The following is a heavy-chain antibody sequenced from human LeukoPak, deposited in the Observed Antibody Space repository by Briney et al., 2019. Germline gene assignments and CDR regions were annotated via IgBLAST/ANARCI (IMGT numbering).Heavy chain of an antibody. CDR2: IYHSGST. J-gene: IGHJ4*02. V-gene: IGHV4-38-2*02. Sequence: NPSETLSLTCTVSGYSISSGYYLGWLRQPPGKGLEWIGSIYHSGSTYYNPSLKSRVTISVDTSKNHLSLKLNSVTAADTAVYYCASNWSDFDFWGRGTLVTVSS. CDR3: ASNWSDFDF. CDR1: GYSISSGYY. D-gene: IGHD1-1*01.